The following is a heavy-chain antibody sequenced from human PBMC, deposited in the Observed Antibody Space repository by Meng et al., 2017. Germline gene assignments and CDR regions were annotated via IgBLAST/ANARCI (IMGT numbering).Heavy chain of an antibody. CDR2: INPNSGGT. V-gene: IGHV1-2*06. CDR1: GYTFTGYY. Sequence: QVQLVPSGAEVKKPGSSVKGSCKASGYTFTGYYMHWVRQAPGQGLEWMGRINPNSGGTNYAQKFQGRVTMTRDTSISTAYMELSRLRSDDTAVYYCARALIVVANWFDPWGQGTLVTVSS. CDR3: ARALIVVANWFDP. D-gene: IGHD3-22*01. J-gene: IGHJ5*02.